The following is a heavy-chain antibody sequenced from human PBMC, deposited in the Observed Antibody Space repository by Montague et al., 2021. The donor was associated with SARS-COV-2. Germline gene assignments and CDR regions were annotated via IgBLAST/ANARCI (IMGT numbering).Heavy chain of an antibody. CDR3: AHRPLLALKGQFDY. Sequence: PALVTPTQTLTLTCTFSGFSLSTSGVGVGWIRQPPGKALEWLALIYWDDDKRYSPSLKSRLTITKDTSKNQVVLTMTNIDPVDTATYYCAHRPLLALKGQFDYWGQGTLVTVSS. V-gene: IGHV2-5*02. D-gene: IGHD3-3*02. CDR2: IYWDDDK. CDR1: GFSLSTSGVG. J-gene: IGHJ4*02.